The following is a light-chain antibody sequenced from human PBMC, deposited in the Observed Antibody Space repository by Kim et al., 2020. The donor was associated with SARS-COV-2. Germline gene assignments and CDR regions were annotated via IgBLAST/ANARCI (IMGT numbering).Light chain of an antibody. V-gene: IGKV3-11*01. CDR1: QSVGNF. CDR2: DAL. CDR3: QQRSVWPPSLT. Sequence: EIVLTQSPATLSLSPGDRATLSCRASQSVGNFLAWYQQRPGRAPSLLIYDALNRATGISARFSGNGSGTDFTLTITSLEPEDFAVYYCQQRSVWPPSLTFGPGTKVDIK. J-gene: IGKJ3*01.